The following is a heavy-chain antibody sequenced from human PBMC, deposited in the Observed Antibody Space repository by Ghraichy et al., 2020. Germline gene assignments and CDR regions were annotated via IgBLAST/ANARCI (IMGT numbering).Heavy chain of an antibody. J-gene: IGHJ3*02. Sequence: SETLSLTCTVSGGSISSYYWSWIRQPPGKGLEWIGYIYYSGSTNYNPSLKSRVTISVDTSKNQFSLKLSSVTAADTAVYYCARAHYDFWSGYFAFRGAFDIWGQGTMVTVSS. D-gene: IGHD3-3*01. CDR2: IYYSGST. CDR3: ARAHYDFWSGYFAFRGAFDI. CDR1: GGSISSYY. V-gene: IGHV4-59*01.